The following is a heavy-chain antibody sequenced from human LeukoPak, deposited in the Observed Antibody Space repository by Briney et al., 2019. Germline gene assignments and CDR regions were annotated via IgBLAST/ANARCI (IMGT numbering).Heavy chain of an antibody. V-gene: IGHV1-2*02. CDR2: INPNSGGT. Sequence: ASVKVSCKASGYTFTGYYMRWVRQAPGQGLEWMGWINPNSGGTNYAQKFQGRVTMTRDTSISTAYMELSRLRSDDTAVYYCARIGELLNIDAFDIWGQGTMVTVSS. CDR3: ARIGELLNIDAFDI. D-gene: IGHD3-10*01. J-gene: IGHJ3*02. CDR1: GYTFTGYY.